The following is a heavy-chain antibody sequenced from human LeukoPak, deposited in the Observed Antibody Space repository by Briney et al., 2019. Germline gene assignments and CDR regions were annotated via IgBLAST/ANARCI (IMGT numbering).Heavy chain of an antibody. CDR2: ISSSGDSI. J-gene: IGHJ6*02. CDR3: ARGGGLDV. CDR1: GFTFSGYY. V-gene: IGHV3-11*01. Sequence: PGGSLRLSCAASGFTFSGYYMSWIRQAPGKGLEWVSHISSSGDSIYYAESVKGRFTLSRDNAKNSLYLQMSNLRAEDTAVYFCARGGGLDVWGQGATVTVSS. D-gene: IGHD3-16*01.